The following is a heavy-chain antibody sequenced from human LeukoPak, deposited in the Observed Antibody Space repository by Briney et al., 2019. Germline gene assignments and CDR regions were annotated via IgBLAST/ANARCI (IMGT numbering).Heavy chain of an antibody. CDR1: GFTFSNYG. V-gene: IGHV3-30*02. Sequence: GGSLRLSCAASGFTFSNYGMHWVRQAPGKGLEWVAFIRYDGSNKYYADSVKGRFTISRDNSKNTLYLQMNSLRAEDTAVYYCAKDSASGWPFFDPWGQGTLVTVSS. J-gene: IGHJ5*02. CDR2: IRYDGSNK. D-gene: IGHD6-19*01. CDR3: AKDSASGWPFFDP.